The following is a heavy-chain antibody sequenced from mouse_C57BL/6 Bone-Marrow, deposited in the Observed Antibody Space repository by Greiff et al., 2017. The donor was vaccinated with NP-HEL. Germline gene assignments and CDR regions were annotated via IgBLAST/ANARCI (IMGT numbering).Heavy chain of an antibody. CDR1: GYTFTNYW. V-gene: IGHV1-63*01. CDR3: ASLAAQATLTYYAMDY. Sequence: VQGVESGAELVRPGTSVKMSCKASGYTFTNYWIGWVKQRPGHGLEWIGDIYPGGGYTNYNEKFKGKATLTVDKSSSTAYLQFSSLTSEDSAIYYCASLAAQATLTYYAMDYWGQGTSVTVTS. D-gene: IGHD3-2*02. CDR2: IYPGGGYT. J-gene: IGHJ4*01.